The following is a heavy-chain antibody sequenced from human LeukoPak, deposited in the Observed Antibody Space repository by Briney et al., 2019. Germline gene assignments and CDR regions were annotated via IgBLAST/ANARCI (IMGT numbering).Heavy chain of an antibody. CDR1: GHSINSNYY. CDR2: IYDTGRS. J-gene: IGHJ4*02. Sequence: PSETLSLTCAVSGHSINSNYYWNRIRPSPGKGLEWIASIYDTGRSYYNPSLKRRVSIWLDISKNQFSLRLTSVTAADTAVYYCATCAAFVAEGFDYWGQGSLVTVSS. D-gene: IGHD2-21*01. CDR3: ATCAAFVAEGFDY. V-gene: IGHV4-38-2*01.